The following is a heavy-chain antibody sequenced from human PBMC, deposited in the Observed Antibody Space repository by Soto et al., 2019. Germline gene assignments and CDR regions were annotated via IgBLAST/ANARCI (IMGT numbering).Heavy chain of an antibody. J-gene: IGHJ6*02. Sequence: SETLSLTCTVSGGSISSSSYYWGWIRQPPGKGLEWIGSIYYSGSTYYNPSLKSRVTISVDTSKNQFSLKLSSVTAADTAVYYCARDIVVVPAGYYYYYGMDVWGQGTTVTVSS. D-gene: IGHD2-2*01. CDR3: ARDIVVVPAGYYYYYGMDV. CDR2: IYYSGST. CDR1: GGSISSSSYY. V-gene: IGHV4-39*01.